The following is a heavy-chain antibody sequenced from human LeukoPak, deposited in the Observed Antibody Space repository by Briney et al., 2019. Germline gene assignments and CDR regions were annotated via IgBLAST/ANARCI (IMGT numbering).Heavy chain of an antibody. CDR1: GYSISNGYC. CDR2: IFHSGNT. D-gene: IGHD3-10*01. CDR3: ARFRRGWYFDY. V-gene: IGHV4-38-2*01. Sequence: PSETLSLTCVVSGYSISNGYCWGWIRHPPGKGLEWIESIFHSGNTYYNPSLKSRVTMSVDTSKNQFSLRLTSVTAADTAAYYCARFRRGWYFDYWSQGTLVTVSS. J-gene: IGHJ4*02.